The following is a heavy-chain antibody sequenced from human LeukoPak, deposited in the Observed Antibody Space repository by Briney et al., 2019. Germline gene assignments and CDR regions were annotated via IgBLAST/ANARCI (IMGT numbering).Heavy chain of an antibody. D-gene: IGHD4-17*01. CDR3: ARGSAAEEYGDYMYFDP. V-gene: IGHV3-66*01. Sequence: GGSLRLSCAASGFTVSSSYMSWVRQAPGKGLEWVSFIYSGGLTYYADSVKGRFTISRDSSKNTLYVQMNRLRAEDTAVYYCARGSAAEEYGDYMYFDPWGQGTLVTVSS. J-gene: IGHJ4*02. CDR2: IYSGGLT. CDR1: GFTVSSSY.